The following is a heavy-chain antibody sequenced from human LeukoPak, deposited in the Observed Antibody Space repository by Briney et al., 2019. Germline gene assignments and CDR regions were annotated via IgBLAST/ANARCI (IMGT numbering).Heavy chain of an antibody. J-gene: IGHJ5*02. CDR3: ARESVSSGTNWFDP. CDR2: IYHSGTT. D-gene: IGHD3-10*01. V-gene: IGHV4-38-2*02. Sequence: SETLSLTCAVSAYSISSDYYWGWIRQPPGKGLEWIGTIYHSGTTYYNPSLKSRVTISVDTSKNQFSLELSSVTAADTAVYYCARESVSSGTNWFDPWGQGTLVTVSS. CDR1: AYSISSDYY.